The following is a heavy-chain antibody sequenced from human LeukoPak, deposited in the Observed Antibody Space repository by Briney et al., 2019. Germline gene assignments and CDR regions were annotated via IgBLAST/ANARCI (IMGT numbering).Heavy chain of an antibody. CDR2: IYYSGST. V-gene: IGHV4-59*01. D-gene: IGHD4-17*01. CDR3: ARGSRFYGDSKGSFDY. Sequence: PSETLSLTCTVSGGSISSYYWSWIRQPPGKELEWIGYIYYSGSTNYNPSLKSRVTISVDTSKNQFSLKLSSVTAADTAVYYCARGSRFYGDSKGSFDYWGQGTMATVSS. CDR1: GGSISSYY. J-gene: IGHJ4*02.